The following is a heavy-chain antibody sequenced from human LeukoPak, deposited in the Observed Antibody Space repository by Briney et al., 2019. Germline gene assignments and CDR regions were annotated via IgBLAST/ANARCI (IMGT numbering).Heavy chain of an antibody. J-gene: IGHJ4*02. CDR1: GGSILNYY. CDR3: ARIAVSSGWGYFDY. Sequence: PSETLSLTCTVSGGSILNYYWTWIRQPPGKGLEWIGYIYSIRDTNYNPSLKSRVSISADTSKNQFSLKLSSVTAADTAVYYCARIAVSSGWGYFDYWGQGTLVTASS. CDR2: IYSIRDT. V-gene: IGHV4-59*01. D-gene: IGHD6-19*01.